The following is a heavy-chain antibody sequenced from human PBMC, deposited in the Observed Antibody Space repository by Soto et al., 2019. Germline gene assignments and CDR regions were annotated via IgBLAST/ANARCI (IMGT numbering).Heavy chain of an antibody. CDR2: ISSSSSYI. D-gene: IGHD6-13*01. J-gene: IGHJ4*02. CDR1: GFTFSSYS. Sequence: GGSLRLSCAASGFTFSSYSMNWVRQAPGKGLEWVSSISSSSSYIYYADSVKGRFTIPRDNAKNSLYLQMNSLRAEDTAVYYCASPDPGSSSWALDYWGQGTLVTVSS. V-gene: IGHV3-21*01. CDR3: ASPDPGSSSWALDY.